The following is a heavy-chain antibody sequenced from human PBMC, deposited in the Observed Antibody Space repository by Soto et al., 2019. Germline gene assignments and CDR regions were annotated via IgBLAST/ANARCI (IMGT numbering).Heavy chain of an antibody. Sequence: GGSLRLSCGASGFTFSSYEMNWVRQAPGKGLEWVSYISSSGSTIYYADSVKGRFTISRDNAKNSLYLQMNSLRAEDTAVYYCAGPMYDFWSGYYYGMDVWGQGTTVTVS. CDR2: ISSSGSTI. V-gene: IGHV3-48*03. D-gene: IGHD3-3*01. J-gene: IGHJ6*02. CDR3: AGPMYDFWSGYYYGMDV. CDR1: GFTFSSYE.